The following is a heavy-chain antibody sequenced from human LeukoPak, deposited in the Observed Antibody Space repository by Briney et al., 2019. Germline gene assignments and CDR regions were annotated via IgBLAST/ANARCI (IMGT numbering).Heavy chain of an antibody. V-gene: IGHV4-34*01. CDR3: ASGGWRAGY. Sequence: SEALSLTCAVYGGSFSGYYWSWIRQPPGKGLEWIGEINHSGSTNYNPSLKSRVTISVDTSKNQFSLKLSSVTAADTAVYYCASGGWRAGYWGQGTLVTVSS. D-gene: IGHD6-19*01. CDR2: INHSGST. CDR1: GGSFSGYY. J-gene: IGHJ4*02.